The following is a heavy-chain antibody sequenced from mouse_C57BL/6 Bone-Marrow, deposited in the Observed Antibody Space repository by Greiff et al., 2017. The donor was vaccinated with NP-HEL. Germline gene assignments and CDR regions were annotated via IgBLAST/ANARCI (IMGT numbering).Heavy chain of an antibody. CDR1: GYTFTSYW. D-gene: IGHD1-1*01. J-gene: IGHJ3*01. CDR3: ARPGDYFPDWFAY. CDR2: IDPSDSYT. Sequence: QVQLKQPGAELVMPGASVKLSCKASGYTFTSYWMHWVKQRPGQGLEWIGEIDPSDSYTNYNQKLKGKSTLTVDKSSSTAYMQLSSLTSEDSAVYYCARPGDYFPDWFAYWGQGTLVTVSA. V-gene: IGHV1-69*01.